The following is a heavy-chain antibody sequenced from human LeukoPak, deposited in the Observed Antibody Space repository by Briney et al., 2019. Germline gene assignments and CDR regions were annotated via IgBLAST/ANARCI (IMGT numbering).Heavy chain of an antibody. CDR2: INHSGST. J-gene: IGHJ4*02. Sequence: SETLSLTCAVYGGSFSGYYWSWIRQPPGKGLEWIGEINHSGSTNYNPSLKSRVTISVDTSKKQFSLKLSSVTAPDTAVYYCVTYYFDSSGPKKNYWGQGTLVTVSS. D-gene: IGHD3-22*01. CDR3: VTYYFDSSGPKKNY. V-gene: IGHV4-34*01. CDR1: GGSFSGYY.